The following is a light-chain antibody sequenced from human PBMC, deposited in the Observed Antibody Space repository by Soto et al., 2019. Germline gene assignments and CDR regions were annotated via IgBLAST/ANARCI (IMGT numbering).Light chain of an antibody. V-gene: IGLV2-23*01. CDR1: SSDVGRYNY. CDR3: CSYAGSLTRYV. CDR2: EAT. J-gene: IGLJ1*01. Sequence: QSVLTQPASVSGSPGQSITVSCTGTSSDVGRYNYVSWYQQHPGKAPKVIIYEATKRPSGVSIRFSGSKSGNTASLTISGLQAEDEADYYCCSYAGSLTRYVFGSGTKLTVL.